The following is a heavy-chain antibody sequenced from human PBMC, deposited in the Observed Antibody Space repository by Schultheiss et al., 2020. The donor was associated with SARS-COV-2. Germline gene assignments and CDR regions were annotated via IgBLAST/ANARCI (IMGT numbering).Heavy chain of an antibody. Sequence: GESLKISCAASGFTFSSYGMHWVRQAPGKGLEWVAVIWYDGSNKYYADSVKGRFTISRDNSKNTLYLQMNSLRAEDTAVYYCARGDTDRYYFDYWGQGTLVTVSS. V-gene: IGHV3-33*01. D-gene: IGHD1-14*01. J-gene: IGHJ4*02. CDR3: ARGDTDRYYFDY. CDR1: GFTFSSYG. CDR2: IWYDGSNK.